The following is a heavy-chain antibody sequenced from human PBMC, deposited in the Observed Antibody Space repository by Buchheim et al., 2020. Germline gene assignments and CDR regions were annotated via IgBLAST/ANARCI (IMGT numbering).Heavy chain of an antibody. Sequence: QVHLVQSGAEVKKLGASVKVSCKTSGYTFIGYYIHWVRQAPGQGLEWMGIINPSGGSPSYAEKFQGRVTMTRDTSTSTLYMEVSSLRSEDTAVYYCARDRSDYSRPFDYWGQGTL. J-gene: IGHJ4*02. CDR1: GYTFIGYY. CDR3: ARDRSDYSRPFDY. D-gene: IGHD4-11*01. V-gene: IGHV1-46*01. CDR2: INPSGGSP.